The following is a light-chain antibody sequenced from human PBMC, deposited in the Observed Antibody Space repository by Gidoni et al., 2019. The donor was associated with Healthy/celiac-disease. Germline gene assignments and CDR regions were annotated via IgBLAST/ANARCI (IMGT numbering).Light chain of an antibody. J-gene: IGLJ2*01. CDR1: SSNIGSNY. V-gene: IGLV1-47*01. Sequence: QSVLTQPPSASGTPGKRVTISCSGSSSNIGSNYLYWYQQLPGTAPKLLIYRNNQRPSGVPDRFSGSKSGTSASLAISGLRSEDEADYYCAAWDDSLSGRFFGGGTKLTVL. CDR2: RNN. CDR3: AAWDDSLSGRF.